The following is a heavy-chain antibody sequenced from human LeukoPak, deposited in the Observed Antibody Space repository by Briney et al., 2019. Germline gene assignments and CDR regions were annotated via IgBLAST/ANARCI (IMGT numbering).Heavy chain of an antibody. J-gene: IGHJ4*02. V-gene: IGHV3-23*01. D-gene: IGHD3-22*01. CDR2: ISGSDGST. Sequence: GGSLRLSCAASGFTFSNYAMSWVRQAPGKGLEWVSAISGSDGSTDFADSVKGRFTISRDNSKNTLYLQMDSLRAEDTAVYYCAKNNYYYHDSSGHHWGAFDYWGQGTLVTVSS. CDR1: GFTFSNYA. CDR3: AKNNYYYHDSSGHHWGAFDY.